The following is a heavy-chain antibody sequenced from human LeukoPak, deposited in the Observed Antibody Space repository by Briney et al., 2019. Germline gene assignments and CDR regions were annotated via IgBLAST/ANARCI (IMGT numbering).Heavy chain of an antibody. CDR2: ISDDGNND. J-gene: IGHJ4*02. Sequence: GGSLRLSCAASGFTFSTYWMHWVRQAPGKGLEWVAVISDDGNNDYYADSVKGRFIMSRDSSKNTLYLQMNSLRAEDSAVYYCAKASVSGSHWLAYYFDYWGQGTLVTVSS. V-gene: IGHV3-30*18. CDR3: AKASVSGSHWLAYYFDY. CDR1: GFTFSTYW. D-gene: IGHD6-19*01.